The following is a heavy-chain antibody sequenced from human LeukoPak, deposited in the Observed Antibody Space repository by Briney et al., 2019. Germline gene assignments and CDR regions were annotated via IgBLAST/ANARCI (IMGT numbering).Heavy chain of an antibody. D-gene: IGHD3-3*01. CDR2: INHSGST. Sequence: PSETLSLTCAVYGGSFSGYYWSWIRQPPGKGLEWIGEINHSGSTNYNPSLKSRVTISVDTSKNQFSQKLSPVTAADTAVYYCAILSYYDFWSGYSGPYVYWGQGTLVTVSS. CDR1: GGSFSGYY. CDR3: AILSYYDFWSGYSGPYVY. J-gene: IGHJ4*02. V-gene: IGHV4-34*01.